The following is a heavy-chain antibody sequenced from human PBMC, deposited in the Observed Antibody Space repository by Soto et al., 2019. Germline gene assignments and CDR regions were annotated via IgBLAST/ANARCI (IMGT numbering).Heavy chain of an antibody. V-gene: IGHV3-30-3*02. CDR2: ISFDGRNK. Sequence: QVQLVESGGGVVQPGRSLRLSCAASGVTFSSYAMHWVRQAPGKGLEWVAAISFDGRNKYYADSVKDRFTVSRDNSKNTVYVQMNSLRAEDTAVYYCGKYRRFANGYNLGFDYRGQGALVTVSS. CDR1: GVTFSSYA. J-gene: IGHJ4*02. CDR3: GKYRRFANGYNLGFDY. D-gene: IGHD5-12*01.